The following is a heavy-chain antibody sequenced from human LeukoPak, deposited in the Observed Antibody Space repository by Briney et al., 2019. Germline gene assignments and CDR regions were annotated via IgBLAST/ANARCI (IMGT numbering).Heavy chain of an antibody. CDR2: FDPEDGET. J-gene: IGHJ1*01. V-gene: IGHV1-24*01. CDR1: GYTLTELS. Sequence: ASVKVSCKVSGYTLTELSMHWVRQAPGKGLEWMGGFDPEDGETIYAQKFQGRATMTEDTSTDTAYTELSSLRSEDTAVYYCATTGAWRYFQHWGQGTLVTVSS. CDR3: ATTGAWRYFQH. D-gene: IGHD1-14*01.